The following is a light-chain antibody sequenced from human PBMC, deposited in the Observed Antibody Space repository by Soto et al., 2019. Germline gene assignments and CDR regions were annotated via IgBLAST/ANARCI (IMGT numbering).Light chain of an antibody. V-gene: IGKV4-1*01. CDR3: LQYYSTPIT. CDR2: WAS. J-gene: IGKJ5*01. Sequence: DIVMTQSPDSLAVSLGERATINCKSSQSVLYSSNNKNYLAWYRQKPGQPPKLLISWASTRESGVPDRFSGSGSGTDFTLTISILQAEDVAVYYCLQYYSTPITFGQGTRLEIK. CDR1: QSVLYSSNNKNY.